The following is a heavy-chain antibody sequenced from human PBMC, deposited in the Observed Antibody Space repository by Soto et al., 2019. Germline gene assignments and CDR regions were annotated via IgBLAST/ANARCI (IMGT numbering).Heavy chain of an antibody. CDR2: ISGSGDST. CDR3: AKDSFINLRGYDSY. V-gene: IGHV3-23*01. Sequence: EVQLLESGGGLVQPGGSLRLSCAASGFTFSTYAMIWVRQAPGKGLELVSAISGSGDSTYYADSVKGRFTISRDNSKNTLYLQMSSLRAEDTAIYYCAKDSFINLRGYDSYWGQGTLVTVSS. CDR1: GFTFSTYA. D-gene: IGHD5-12*01. J-gene: IGHJ4*02.